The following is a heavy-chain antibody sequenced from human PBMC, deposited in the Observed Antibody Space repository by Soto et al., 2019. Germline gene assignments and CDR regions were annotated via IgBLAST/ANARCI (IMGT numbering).Heavy chain of an antibody. CDR3: ARVHCSGGTCLDGLDV. Sequence: PSQDPLLTCVISGDSVSSDAACWNWIRQSPSRGLEWLGRTYYRSKWFLDYAATVQSRMTISPDTSRNQFSLQLKSVTPEDTAVYYCARVHCSGGTCLDGLDVWGQGTTVTVS. CDR2: TYYRSKWFL. D-gene: IGHD2-15*01. V-gene: IGHV6-1*01. CDR1: GDSVSSDAAC. J-gene: IGHJ6*02.